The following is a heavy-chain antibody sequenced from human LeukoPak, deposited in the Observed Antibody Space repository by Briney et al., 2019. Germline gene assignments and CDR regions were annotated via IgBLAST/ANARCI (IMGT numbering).Heavy chain of an antibody. Sequence: GGSLRLSCAASGFTFSSYAMSWVRQAPGKGLEWVSSISGSGDSTPYADSVKGRFTISRDNSKNTLYLQMNSLRAEDTAVYYCANVGSGSFYYWGQGNLGTVSS. J-gene: IGHJ4*02. CDR3: ANVGSGSFYY. D-gene: IGHD3-10*01. V-gene: IGHV3-23*01. CDR2: ISGSGDST. CDR1: GFTFSSYA.